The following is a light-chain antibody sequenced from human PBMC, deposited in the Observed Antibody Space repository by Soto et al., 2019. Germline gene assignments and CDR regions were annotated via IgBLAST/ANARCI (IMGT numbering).Light chain of an antibody. Sequence: QSVLSQPASVSGSPGQSISISCTGTVRLVSWYQQHPGKVPKLIIYDDTYPPSGVPPRFSGSKSGITASLIISVLQAEYEADYYFCSYVCATTHVFRRGTKLIVL. CDR1: VRL. V-gene: IGLV2-23*01. CDR2: DDT. CDR3: CSYVCATTHV. J-gene: IGLJ1*01.